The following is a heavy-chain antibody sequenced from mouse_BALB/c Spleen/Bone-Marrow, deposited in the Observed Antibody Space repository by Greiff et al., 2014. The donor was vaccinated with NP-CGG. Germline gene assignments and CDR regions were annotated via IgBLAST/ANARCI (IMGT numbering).Heavy chain of an antibody. Sequence: VQLQQSGPELVKPGASVKISCKASGYSFTSYYIHWVKQRPGQGLEWIGWIFPGSGNTKYNEEFKGKATLTADTSSSTAYMQLSSLTSEDSAVYFCARIHYGSSYGYFDVWGAGTTVTVSS. J-gene: IGHJ1*01. CDR1: GYSFTSYY. D-gene: IGHD1-1*01. CDR2: IFPGSGNT. CDR3: ARIHYGSSYGYFDV. V-gene: IGHV1-66*01.